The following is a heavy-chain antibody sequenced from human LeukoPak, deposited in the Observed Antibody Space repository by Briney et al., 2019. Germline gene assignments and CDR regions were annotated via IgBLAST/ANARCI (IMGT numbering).Heavy chain of an antibody. V-gene: IGHV1-46*01. CDR1: GYTFTSHY. J-gene: IGHJ4*02. CDR3: ARDLKSYPGPDY. CDR2: INPSGGST. Sequence: ASVKVSCKASGYTFTSHYMHWVRQAPGQGLEWMGIINPSGGSTSYAQKFQGRVTMTRDTSTSTVYMELSSLRSEDTAVYYCARDLKSYPGPDYWGQGTLVTVSS.